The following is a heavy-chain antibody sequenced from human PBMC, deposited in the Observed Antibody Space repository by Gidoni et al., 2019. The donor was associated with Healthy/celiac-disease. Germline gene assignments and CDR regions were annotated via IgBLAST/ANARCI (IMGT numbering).Heavy chain of an antibody. D-gene: IGHD3-3*01. V-gene: IGHV4-34*01. Sequence: QVQLQRWGAGRLKPSETLSLTCAGYAGAWSGCYWRWGRSPPGKGLEWIGEINHSGNTNYHPSLTSRVTPSVDTSKNLFSLKLSSVTAADTAVYSCASGPLAAILEWLRRFGDFDYWGQGTLVTVSS. CDR1: AGAWSGCY. CDR2: INHSGNT. CDR3: ASGPLAAILEWLRRFGDFDY. J-gene: IGHJ4*02.